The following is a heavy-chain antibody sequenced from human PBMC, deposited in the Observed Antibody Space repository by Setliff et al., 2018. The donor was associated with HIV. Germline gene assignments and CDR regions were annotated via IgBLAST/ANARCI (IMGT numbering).Heavy chain of an antibody. V-gene: IGHV4-61*09. CDR2: IYTSGST. J-gene: IGHJ5*02. CDR1: GGSISSGSYY. Sequence: SETLSLTCTVSGGSISSGSYYWSWIWQPAGKGLEWIGHIYTSGSTNYNPSLKSRVTISVDTSKNQFSLKLSSVTAADTAVYYCARERSALLWKNWFDPWGQGTLVTVSS. CDR3: ARERSALLWKNWFDP. D-gene: IGHD3-10*01.